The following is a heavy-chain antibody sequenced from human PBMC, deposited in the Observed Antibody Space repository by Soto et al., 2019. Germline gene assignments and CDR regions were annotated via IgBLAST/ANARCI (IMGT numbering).Heavy chain of an antibody. D-gene: IGHD3-22*01. Sequence: SETLSLTCTVSGGSISSGGYSWSWIRQPPGKGLEWIGYIYHSGSTYYNPSLKSRITISVDRSKNQFSLKLSSVTAADTAVYYCARISGGYDGNNWFDPWGQGTLVTVSS. V-gene: IGHV4-30-2*01. CDR2: IYHSGST. J-gene: IGHJ5*02. CDR1: GGSISSGGYS. CDR3: ARISGGYDGNNWFDP.